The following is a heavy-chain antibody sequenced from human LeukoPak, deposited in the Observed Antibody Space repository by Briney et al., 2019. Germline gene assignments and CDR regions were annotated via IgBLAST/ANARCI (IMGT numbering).Heavy chain of an antibody. CDR1: GGSISSYY. D-gene: IGHD6-19*01. CDR3: ARDKYGSSFDP. J-gene: IGHJ5*02. CDR2: IYYSGST. V-gene: IGHV4-59*01. Sequence: TSETLSLTCTVSGGSISSYYWSWIRQPPGKGLEWIGYIYYSGSTNYNPSLKSRVTISVDTSKNQFSLKLSSVTAADTAVYYCARDKYGSSFDPWGQGTLVTVSS.